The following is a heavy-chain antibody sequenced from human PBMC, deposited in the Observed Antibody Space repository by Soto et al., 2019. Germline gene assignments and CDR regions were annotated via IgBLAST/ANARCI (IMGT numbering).Heavy chain of an antibody. J-gene: IGHJ6*02. Sequence: QVQLQESGPRLVKPSQTLSLTCTVSGGSISSGGYYWSWIRQHQGKGLEWIGYIYYSGSTYYNPSLKSRVTISVDTSKNQFSLKLSSVTAADTAVYYCAASCVGCGGFNYYGMDVWGQGTTVTVSS. V-gene: IGHV4-31*03. CDR3: AASCVGCGGFNYYGMDV. D-gene: IGHD2-21*01. CDR1: GGSISSGGYY. CDR2: IYYSGST.